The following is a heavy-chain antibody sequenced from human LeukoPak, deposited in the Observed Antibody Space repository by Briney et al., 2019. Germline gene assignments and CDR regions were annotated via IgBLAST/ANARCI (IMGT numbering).Heavy chain of an antibody. CDR2: SYYNGGT. CDR1: GGSISSYY. CDR3: ARGESYWFDP. J-gene: IGHJ5*02. V-gene: IGHV4-59*01. Sequence: PSETLSLTCTVSGGSISSYYWSWIRQPPGKGLEWIGYSYYNGGTKYNPSLKSRVTISVDTSKSQFFLRLSSVTAADTAVYYCARGESYWFDPWGQGTLVTVSS.